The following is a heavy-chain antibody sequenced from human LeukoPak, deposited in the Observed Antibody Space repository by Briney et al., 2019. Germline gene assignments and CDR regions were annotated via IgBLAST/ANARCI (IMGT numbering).Heavy chain of an antibody. CDR1: GGAPSGYY. Sequence: SQTLSPTRAVYGGAPSGYYWSWIRQPPGKQLESFGEINHCVITNSHPSLQSPVTISVDTSQTPFSLRLRSVTAAAPAVYYCARPLVRGLRGYAFDIWGQGTMVTVSS. J-gene: IGHJ3*02. CDR3: ARPLVRGLRGYAFDI. V-gene: IGHV4-34*01. D-gene: IGHD4-17*01. CDR2: INHCVIT.